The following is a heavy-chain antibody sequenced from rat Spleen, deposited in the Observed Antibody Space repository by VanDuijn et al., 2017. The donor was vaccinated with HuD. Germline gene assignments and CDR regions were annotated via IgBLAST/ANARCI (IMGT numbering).Heavy chain of an antibody. Sequence: EVQLVESGGGLVQPGRSMKLSCAASGFTFSNYDMAWVRQAPKKGLEWVATISYDGSSTNYRDSVKGRFTISRDNAKSTLYLQMDSLRSEDTATYYCARQNWPYYFDYWGQGVMVTVSS. V-gene: IGHV5-7*01. CDR1: GFTFSNYD. D-gene: IGHD5-1*01. CDR2: ISYDGSST. J-gene: IGHJ2*01. CDR3: ARQNWPYYFDY.